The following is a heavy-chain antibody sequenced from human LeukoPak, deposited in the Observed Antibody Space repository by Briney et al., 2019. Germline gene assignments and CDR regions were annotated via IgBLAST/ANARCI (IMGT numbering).Heavy chain of an antibody. Sequence: PSETLSLTCTVSGGSISGGSYYWSWIRQPAGKGLEWIGRIYTSGSTNYNPSLKSRVTISVDTSKNQFSLKLSSVTAADTAVYYCARVTVDTAMAAYYYYYYMDVWGKGTTVTVSS. CDR1: GGSISGGSYY. CDR2: IYTSGST. J-gene: IGHJ6*03. V-gene: IGHV4-61*02. CDR3: ARVTVDTAMAAYYYYYYMDV. D-gene: IGHD5-18*01.